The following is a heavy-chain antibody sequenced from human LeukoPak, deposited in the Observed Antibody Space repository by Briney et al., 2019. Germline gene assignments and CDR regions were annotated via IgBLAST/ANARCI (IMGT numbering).Heavy chain of an antibody. CDR2: INGRGSST. D-gene: IGHD3-3*01. CDR1: GFTFSNYA. Sequence: GGSLRLSCLTSGFTFSNYAMNWVRQAPGKGLEWVSGINGRGSSTYYADSVKGRFTISRDNSKNTLYLQMNSLRAEDTAVYYCVKELHFWSGYYCLGYWGQGTLVTVSS. V-gene: IGHV3-23*01. J-gene: IGHJ4*02. CDR3: VKELHFWSGYYCLGY.